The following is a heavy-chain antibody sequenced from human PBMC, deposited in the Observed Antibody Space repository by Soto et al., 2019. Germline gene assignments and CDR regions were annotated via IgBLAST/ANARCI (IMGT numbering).Heavy chain of an antibody. V-gene: IGHV3-21*02. CDR3: VREDGLYGSNSACDQ. CDR1: GFSFSTYN. J-gene: IGHJ4*02. D-gene: IGHD3-16*01. CDR2: INGRSNYK. Sequence: EVELLESGGGLVKPGGSLRLSCAASGFSFSTYNMNWVRQAPGQGLEWVASINGRSNYKYYTDSVKGRFTISRDNPKNSLYLQMDSLRVEDTAVYYCVREDGLYGSNSACDQWGQITLFIVSS.